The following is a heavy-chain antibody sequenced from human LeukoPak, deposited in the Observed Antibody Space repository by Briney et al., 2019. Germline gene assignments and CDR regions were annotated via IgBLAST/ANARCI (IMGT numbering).Heavy chain of an antibody. CDR1: GGPISSSSYY. V-gene: IGHV4-39*07. D-gene: IGHD3-10*01. CDR2: IYYSGST. CDR3: ARRYGSGSSGTFDY. J-gene: IGHJ4*02. Sequence: SETLSLTCTVSGGPISSSSYYWGWIRQPPGKGLEWIGSIYYSGSTYYNPSLKSRVTISVDTSKNQFSLKLSSVTAADTAVYYCARRYGSGSSGTFDYWGQGTLVTVSS.